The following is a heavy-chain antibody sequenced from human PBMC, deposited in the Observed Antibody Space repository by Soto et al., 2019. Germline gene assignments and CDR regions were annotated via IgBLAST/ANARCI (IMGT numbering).Heavy chain of an antibody. CDR2: ISSYNGNT. V-gene: IGHV1-18*04. CDR3: ETVPLDVAGSYGHFAYDSSGSSYYFDH. Sequence: SVKVSCNASGYTFTSYCISWVRQAPGQGLEWMGWISSYNGNTNYAQKLQGRDTMTTDTSTSTAYMELRSLRSDDTAVYYCETVPLDVAGSYGHFAYDSSGSSYYFDHWGQGTLVNVCS. D-gene: IGHD3-22*01. J-gene: IGHJ4*02. CDR1: GYTFTSYC.